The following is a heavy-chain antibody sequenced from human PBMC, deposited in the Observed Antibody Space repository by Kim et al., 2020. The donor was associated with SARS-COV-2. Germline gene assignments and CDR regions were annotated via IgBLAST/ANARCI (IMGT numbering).Heavy chain of an antibody. J-gene: IGHJ6*02. CDR3: AREGSREGGFYYYYGMDD. V-gene: IGHV3-7*01. D-gene: IGHD3-16*01. CDR2: IKQDGSEK. Sequence: GGSLRLSCAASGFTFSSYWMSWVRQAPGKGLEWVANIKQDGSEKYYVDSVKGRFTISRDNAKNSLYLQMNSLRAEDTAVYYCAREGSREGGFYYYYGMDDWGQGTTVTVSS. CDR1: GFTFSSYW.